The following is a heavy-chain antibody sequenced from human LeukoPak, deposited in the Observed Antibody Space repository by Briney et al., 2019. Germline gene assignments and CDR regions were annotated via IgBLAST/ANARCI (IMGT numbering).Heavy chain of an antibody. J-gene: IGHJ4*02. Sequence: ASVKVSCKASGGTFSSYAISWVRQAPGQGLEWMGGIIPIFGTANYAQKFQGRVTITADESTSTAYMELSSLRSEDTALYYCAKDYLFGGVLLLPYFDYWGQGTLVTVSS. CDR2: IIPIFGTA. V-gene: IGHV1-69*01. D-gene: IGHD3-10*01. CDR3: AKDYLFGGVLLLPYFDY. CDR1: GGTFSSYA.